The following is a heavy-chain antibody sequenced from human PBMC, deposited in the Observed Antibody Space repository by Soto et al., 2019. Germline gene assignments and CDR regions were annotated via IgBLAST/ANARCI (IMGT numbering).Heavy chain of an antibody. V-gene: IGHV4-38-2*01. J-gene: IGHJ5*01. CDR3: ARERGLGYRLSHGWFDS. Sequence: SETLSLTCDVSAYSISSGHYWAWVRQPPGKGLEWIGTLYHSGSTNYNPSLKSRVTISVDTSKNQFSLKLSSVTAADTAVYYCARERGLGYRLSHGWFDSWGQGTLVTVSS. CDR2: LYHSGST. D-gene: IGHD2-15*01. CDR1: AYSISSGHY.